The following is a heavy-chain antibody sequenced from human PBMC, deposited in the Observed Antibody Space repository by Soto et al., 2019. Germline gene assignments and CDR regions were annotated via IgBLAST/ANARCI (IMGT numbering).Heavy chain of an antibody. CDR2: IYHSGST. J-gene: IGHJ5*02. V-gene: IGHV4-39*01. Sequence: PSETLSLTCTVSVGSISSSSYFWGWIRQPPGKGLEWIGSIYHSGSTSDNPSLRSRVTISVDTSKNQFSLKLSSVTAADTVVYFFARHAGYSSGRRWFDPWGQGTLVTVSS. CDR3: ARHAGYSSGRRWFDP. CDR1: VGSISSSSYF. D-gene: IGHD3-22*01.